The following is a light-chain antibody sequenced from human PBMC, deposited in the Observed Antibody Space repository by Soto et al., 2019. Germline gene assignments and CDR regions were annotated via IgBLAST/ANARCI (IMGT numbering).Light chain of an antibody. J-gene: IGLJ2*01. CDR3: AGWDDNLNGPL. V-gene: IGLV1-44*01. CDR1: SSNIGTNT. Sequence: QSALTQPPSASGTPGQRVTISCSGSSSNIGTNTVNWYQQLPGTAPKLLIYSNDQRPSGVPDRFSGSKSGTSASLAISGLQSDDEAVYCGAGWDDNLNGPLFGGGTKVTVL. CDR2: SND.